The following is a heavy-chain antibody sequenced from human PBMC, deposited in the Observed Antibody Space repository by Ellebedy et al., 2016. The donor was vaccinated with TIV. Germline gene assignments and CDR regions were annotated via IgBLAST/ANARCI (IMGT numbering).Heavy chain of an antibody. CDR3: ARGAISYYFYYMDV. J-gene: IGHJ6*03. V-gene: IGHV1-46*01. CDR1: GYTFTNYH. CDR2: INPSGGST. Sequence: ASVKVSXXASGYTFTNYHMHWVREAPGQGLEWLGIINPSGGSTRYAQKFQGRVSITADASTNTAYMELNSLRSEDTAVYYCARGAISYYFYYMDVWGKGTTVTVSS. D-gene: IGHD3-3*01.